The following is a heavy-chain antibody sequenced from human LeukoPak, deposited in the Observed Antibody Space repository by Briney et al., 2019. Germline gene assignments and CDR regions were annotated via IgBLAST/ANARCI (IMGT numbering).Heavy chain of an antibody. J-gene: IGHJ4*02. V-gene: IGHV3-7*05. CDR1: GFTFSSYW. Sequence: PGGSLRLSCAASGFTFSSYWMSWVRQAPGKGLQWVANIKQEGSEKYYVDSVKGRFTISRDNAKNSLYLQMNSLRAEDTAVYYCARGPPDYYDSSGYYHTFDYWGQGTLVTVSS. D-gene: IGHD3-22*01. CDR2: IKQEGSEK. CDR3: ARGPPDYYDSSGYYHTFDY.